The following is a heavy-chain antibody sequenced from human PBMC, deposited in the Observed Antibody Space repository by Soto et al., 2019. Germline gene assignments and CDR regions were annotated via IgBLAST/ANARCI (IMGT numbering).Heavy chain of an antibody. CDR1: GFTFSSYW. V-gene: IGHV3-74*01. J-gene: IGHJ6*02. Sequence: GSLRLSCAASGFTFSSYWMHWVRQAPGKGLVWVSRINSDGSSTSYADSVKGRFTISRDNAKNTLYLQMNSLRAEDTAVYYCARHYGPLYVGYYYDMDVWGQGTTVTVSS. CDR3: ARHYGPLYVGYYYDMDV. CDR2: INSDGSST. D-gene: IGHD3-16*01.